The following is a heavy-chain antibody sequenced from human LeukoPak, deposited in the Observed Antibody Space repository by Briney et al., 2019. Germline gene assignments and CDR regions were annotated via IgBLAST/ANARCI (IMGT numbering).Heavy chain of an antibody. V-gene: IGHV3-33*01. Sequence: PGGSLRLSCAASGFTFSSYGMHWVRQAPGKGLEWVAVIWYDGSNKYYADSVKGRFTISRDNSKNTLYLQMNSLRAEDTAVYYCARDRIAVAGKGSLFDYWGQGTLVTVSS. CDR1: GFTFSSYG. CDR3: ARDRIAVAGKGSLFDY. D-gene: IGHD6-19*01. J-gene: IGHJ4*02. CDR2: IWYDGSNK.